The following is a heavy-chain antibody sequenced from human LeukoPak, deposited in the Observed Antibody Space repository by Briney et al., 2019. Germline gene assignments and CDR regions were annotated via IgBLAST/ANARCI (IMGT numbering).Heavy chain of an antibody. CDR3: AESDYYDSSGYSPH. CDR2: IIPILGIA. CDR1: GFTFSSYA. D-gene: IGHD3-22*01. Sequence: GGSLRLSCAASGFTFSSYAISCVRQAPGQGLEWMGRIIPILGIANYAQKFQGSVTITADKSTSTAYMELSSLRSEDTAVYYCAESDYYDSSGYSPHWGQGTLVTVSS. V-gene: IGHV1-69*04. J-gene: IGHJ4*02.